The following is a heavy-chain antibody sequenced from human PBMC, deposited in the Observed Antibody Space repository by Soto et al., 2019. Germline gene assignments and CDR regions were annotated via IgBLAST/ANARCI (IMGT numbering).Heavy chain of an antibody. CDR1: GFTFSNAW. D-gene: IGHD6-19*01. V-gene: IGHV3-15*07. CDR3: TTAERIAVAGTLSY. CDR2: IKSKTDGGTT. J-gene: IGHJ4*02. Sequence: EVQLVESGGGLVKPGGSLRLSCAASGFTFSNAWMNWVRQAPGKGLEWVGRIKSKTDGGTTDYAAPVKGGFTISRDDSKNTLYLQMNSLKTEDTAVYYCTTAERIAVAGTLSYWGQGTLVTVSS.